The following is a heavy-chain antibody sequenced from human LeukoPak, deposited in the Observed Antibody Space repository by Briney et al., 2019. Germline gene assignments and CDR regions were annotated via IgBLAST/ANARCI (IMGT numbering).Heavy chain of an antibody. V-gene: IGHV4-39*01. D-gene: IGHD6-6*01. CDR1: GGSISSSSYY. CDR3: ARHFTPGLAYTGKAAHPNMRGRVDWFDP. CDR2: IYYSGST. Sequence: SETLSLTCTVSGGSISSSSYYWGWIRQPPGKGLEWIGSIYYSGSTYYNPSLKSRVTISVDTSKNQFSLKLSSVTAADTAVYYCARHFTPGLAYTGKAAHPNMRGRVDWFDPWGQGTLVTVSS. J-gene: IGHJ5*02.